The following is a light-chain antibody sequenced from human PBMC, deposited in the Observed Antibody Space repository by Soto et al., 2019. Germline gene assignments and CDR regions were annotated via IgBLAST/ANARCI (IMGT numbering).Light chain of an antibody. CDR1: QSVSSSF. CDR2: GAS. CDR3: QQYGSSPWT. V-gene: IGKV3-20*01. J-gene: IGKJ1*01. Sequence: EIVLTQSPGTLSLSPGERATLSCRASQSVSSSFLAWYQQKPGQAPRLLIYGASIRATGIPARFSGSGSGTDFTLTISRVEPEDFAVYYCQQYGSSPWTFGQGTKVEI.